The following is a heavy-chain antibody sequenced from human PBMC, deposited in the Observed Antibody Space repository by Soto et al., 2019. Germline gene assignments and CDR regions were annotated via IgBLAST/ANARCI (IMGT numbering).Heavy chain of an antibody. CDR3: AGDGSWSSGMDV. CDR2: IYTSGST. D-gene: IGHD6-13*01. Sequence: SLSCTFSGGSISGYQRSWIQQPSGKGWDWIGRIYTSGSTNYNPSLKSRVTMSVDTTKKQFSLELSAVTAADTAVYYCAGDGSWSSGMDVGGQGTTVTVS. CDR1: GGSISGYQ. V-gene: IGHV4-4*07. J-gene: IGHJ6*02.